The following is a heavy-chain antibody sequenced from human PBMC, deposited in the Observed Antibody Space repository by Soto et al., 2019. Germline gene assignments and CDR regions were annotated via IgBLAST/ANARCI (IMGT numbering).Heavy chain of an antibody. CDR2: MNPNSGKI. J-gene: IGHJ6*02. CDR1: GGTFSSYA. CDR3: ATFLLSRGGVGDYYYGMDV. Sequence: ASVKVSCKASGGTFSSYAINWVRQATGQGPEYMGWMNPNSGKIGYVQKFQGRVTMTSNTSISTAYMELSSLRSEDTAVYYCATFLLSRGGVGDYYYGMDVWGQGTTVTVSS. V-gene: IGHV1-8*02. D-gene: IGHD2-8*02.